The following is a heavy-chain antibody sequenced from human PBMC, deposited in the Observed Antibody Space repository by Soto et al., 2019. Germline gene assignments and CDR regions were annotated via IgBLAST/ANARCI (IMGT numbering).Heavy chain of an antibody. CDR1: GFTFSSYG. CDR2: ISYDGSNK. CDR3: AKDVTGTPWY. V-gene: IGHV3-30*18. Sequence: LRLSCAASGFTFSSYGMHWVRQAPGKGLEWVAVISYDGSNKYYADSVKGRFTISRDNSKNTLYLQMNSLRAEDTAVYYCAKDVTGTPWYWGQGTLVTVSS. D-gene: IGHD1-20*01. J-gene: IGHJ4*02.